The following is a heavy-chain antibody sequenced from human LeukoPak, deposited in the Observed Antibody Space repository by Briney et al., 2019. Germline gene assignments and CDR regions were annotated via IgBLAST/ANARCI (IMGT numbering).Heavy chain of an antibody. CDR2: ISYDGSNK. V-gene: IGHV3-30-3*01. CDR3: TKDPNGDYIGAFDF. Sequence: PGRSLRLSCAASGFTFSSYAMHWVRQAPGKGLEWVAVISYDGSNKYYADSVKGRFTISRDNSKNTLYLQMNNLRAEDTAVYYCTKDPNGDYIGAFDFWGQGTMVTVSS. J-gene: IGHJ3*01. D-gene: IGHD4-17*01. CDR1: GFTFSSYA.